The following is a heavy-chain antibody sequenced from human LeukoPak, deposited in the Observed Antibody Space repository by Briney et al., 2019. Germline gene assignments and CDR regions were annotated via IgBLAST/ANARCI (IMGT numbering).Heavy chain of an antibody. CDR1: GYTFTSYG. V-gene: IGHV1-18*01. Sequence: ASVKVSCKASGYTFTSYGISWVRQAPGQGLEWMGWISAYNGNTNYAQKLRGRVTMTTDTSTSTAYMELRSLRSDDTAVYYCARAPYDILTGYYDGGEFDPWGQGTLVTVSS. CDR3: ARAPYDILTGYYDGGEFDP. D-gene: IGHD3-9*01. CDR2: ISAYNGNT. J-gene: IGHJ5*02.